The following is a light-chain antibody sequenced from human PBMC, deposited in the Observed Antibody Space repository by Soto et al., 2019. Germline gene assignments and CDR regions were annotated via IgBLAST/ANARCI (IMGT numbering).Light chain of an antibody. CDR2: DTS. J-gene: IGKJ1*01. CDR3: QQYNSYSRT. CDR1: QGISNY. Sequence: DIQITQSPSSLSASVGDRVTITCRASQGISNYLAWYQQKPGKVPKLLIYDTSSLKSGVPSRFSGSGSGTEFSLSISSLQPDDFATYYCQQYNSYSRTFGQGTKVDIK. V-gene: IGKV1-16*01.